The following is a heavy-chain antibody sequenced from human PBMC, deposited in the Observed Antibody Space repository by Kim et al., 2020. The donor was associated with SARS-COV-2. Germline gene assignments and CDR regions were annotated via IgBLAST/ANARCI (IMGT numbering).Heavy chain of an antibody. J-gene: IGHJ4*02. CDR2: IYYSGST. CDR1: GGSISSSSYY. CDR3: ARRTFWRGFDY. Sequence: SETLSLTCTVSGGSISSSSYYWGWIRQPPGKGLEWIGSIYYSGSTYYNPSLKSRVTISVDTSKNQFSLKLSSVTAADTAVYYCARRTFWRGFDYWGQGTLVTVSS. D-gene: IGHD3-3*01. V-gene: IGHV4-39*01.